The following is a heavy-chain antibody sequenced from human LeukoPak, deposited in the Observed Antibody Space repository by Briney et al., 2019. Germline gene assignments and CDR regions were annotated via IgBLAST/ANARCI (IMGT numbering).Heavy chain of an antibody. V-gene: IGHV3-49*04. Sequence: PGRSLRLSCTASGFTFGDYAMSWVRQAPGKGLEWVGFIRSKAYGGTTEYAASVKGRFTISRDDSKSIAYLQMNSLKTEDTAVYYCTRGRMYYDILTGYYNVPAFDYWGQGTLVTVSS. CDR2: IRSKAYGGTT. CDR1: GFTFGDYA. CDR3: TRGRMYYDILTGYYNVPAFDY. J-gene: IGHJ4*02. D-gene: IGHD3-9*01.